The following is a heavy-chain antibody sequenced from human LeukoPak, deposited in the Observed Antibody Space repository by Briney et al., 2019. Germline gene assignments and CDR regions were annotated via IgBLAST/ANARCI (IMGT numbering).Heavy chain of an antibody. V-gene: IGHV4-4*07. Sequence: SETLSLTCTVSGGSISSYYWSWIRQPAGKGLEWIGRIYTSGSTNYNPSLTSRVTMSVDTSKNQFSLKLSSVTAADTAVYYCARACSSTSCLNGYYYYYYMDVWGKGTTVTVSS. CDR2: IYTSGST. D-gene: IGHD2-2*01. J-gene: IGHJ6*03. CDR3: ARACSSTSCLNGYYYYYYMDV. CDR1: GGSISSYY.